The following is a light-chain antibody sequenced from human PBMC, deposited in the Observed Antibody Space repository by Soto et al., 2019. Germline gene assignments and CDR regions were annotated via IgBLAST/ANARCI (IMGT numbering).Light chain of an antibody. Sequence: DIQMTQSPSSLSASVGDRVTITCQASQDISNYLNWYQQKPGKAPKLLIYDASNLETGVPSRFSGSGSGTDFTFTISSLQAEDIATYYCQQYDNSFGGGTKVEIK. CDR3: QQYDNS. CDR2: DAS. J-gene: IGKJ4*01. CDR1: QDISNY. V-gene: IGKV1-33*01.